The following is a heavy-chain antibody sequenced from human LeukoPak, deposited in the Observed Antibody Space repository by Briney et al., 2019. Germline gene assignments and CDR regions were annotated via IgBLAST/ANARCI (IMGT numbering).Heavy chain of an antibody. D-gene: IGHD6-19*01. CDR3: ARLRIAVAGYYFDY. Sequence: SETLSLTCTVSGGSISSSSYYWGWLRQPPGKGLEWIGSIYYSGSTYYNPSLKSRVTISVDTSKNQFSLKLSSVTAADTAVYYCARLRIAVAGYYFDYWGQGTLVTVSS. CDR2: IYYSGST. J-gene: IGHJ4*02. V-gene: IGHV4-39*01. CDR1: GGSISSSSYY.